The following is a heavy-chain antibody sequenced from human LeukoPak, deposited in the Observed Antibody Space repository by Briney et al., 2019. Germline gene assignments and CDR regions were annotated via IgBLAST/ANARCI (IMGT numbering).Heavy chain of an antibody. D-gene: IGHD1-26*01. J-gene: IGHJ6*03. V-gene: IGHV3-21*01. CDR3: ARDPYSGSYGDYYYYYMDV. Sequence: GGSLRLSCAASGFTFSSYSMNWVRQAPGKGLEWVSSISSSSSYIYYADSVKGRFTISRDNAKNSLYLQMNSLRAEDTAVYYCARDPYSGSYGDYYYYYMDVWGKGTTVTISS. CDR1: GFTFSSYS. CDR2: ISSSSSYI.